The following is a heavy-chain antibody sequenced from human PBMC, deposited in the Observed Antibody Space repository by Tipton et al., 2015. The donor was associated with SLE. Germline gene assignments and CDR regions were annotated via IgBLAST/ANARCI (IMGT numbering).Heavy chain of an antibody. CDR3: ASGAGTANYEGGAFYI. CDR1: GFTFSDHY. Sequence: SLRLSCAASGFTFSDHYMDWVRQAPGKGLEWVGRTRNKANSYTTEYAASVKGRFTISRDDSKNSLYLQMNSLKTEDTAVYYCASGAGTANYEGGAFYIWGQGLMVTVSS. J-gene: IGHJ3*02. CDR2: TRNKANSYTT. D-gene: IGHD6-13*01. V-gene: IGHV3-72*01.